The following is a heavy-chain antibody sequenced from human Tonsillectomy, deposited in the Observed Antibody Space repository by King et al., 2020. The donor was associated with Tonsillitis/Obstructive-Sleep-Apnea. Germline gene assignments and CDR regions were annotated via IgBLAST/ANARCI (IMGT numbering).Heavy chain of an antibody. CDR3: ASSMVRGAERDY. CDR2: INPSGGST. J-gene: IGHJ4*02. V-gene: IGHV1-46*01. CDR1: GYTFTSYY. Sequence: QLVQSGAEVKKPGASVKVSCKASGYTFTSYYMHWVRQAPGQGLEWMGIINPSGGSTSYAQKFQGRVTMTRDTYTSTVYMELSSLRSEDTALYYCASSMVRGAERDYWGQGTLVTVSS. D-gene: IGHD3-10*01.